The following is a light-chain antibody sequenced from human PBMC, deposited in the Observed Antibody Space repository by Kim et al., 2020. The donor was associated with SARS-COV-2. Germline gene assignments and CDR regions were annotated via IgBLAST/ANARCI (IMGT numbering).Light chain of an antibody. J-gene: IGKJ1*01. CDR1: QSVLYSSNNKNY. V-gene: IGKV4-1*01. Sequence: DIVMTQSPDSLAVSLGERATINCKSSQSVLYSSNNKNYLAWYQQKPGQPPKLLIYWASTRESGVPDRFSGSGSGTDFTLTISSLQAEDVAVYYCQQYDSTPTFGQGTKVDIK. CDR3: QQYDSTPT. CDR2: WAS.